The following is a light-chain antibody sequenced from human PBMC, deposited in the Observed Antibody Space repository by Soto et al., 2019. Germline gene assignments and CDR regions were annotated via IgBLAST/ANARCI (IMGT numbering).Light chain of an antibody. J-gene: IGLJ3*02. CDR1: GSNVGHNY. V-gene: IGLV1-51*01. CDR3: GTWDNSLSDML. Sequence: QSVLTQPPSVSAAPGQRVTISCSGSGSNVGHNYVSWYQQLPGTAPRLLIYDNNKRPSGIPDRFSGSKSGTSATLDIAGLQTGDEADYYCGTWDNSLSDMLFGGGTKLTVL. CDR2: DNN.